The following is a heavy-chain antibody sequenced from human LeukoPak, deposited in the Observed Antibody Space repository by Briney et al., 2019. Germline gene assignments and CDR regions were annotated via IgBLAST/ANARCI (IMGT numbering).Heavy chain of an antibody. V-gene: IGHV3-23*01. J-gene: IGHJ4*02. Sequence: GSLRLSCAASGFTFSSYAMSWVRQAPGKGLEWVSAISGSGGSTYYADSVKGRFTISRDNSKDTLYLQMNSLRAEDTAVYYCAKDERFGGWYDYWGQGTLVTVSS. CDR1: GFTFSSYA. CDR3: AKDERFGGWYDY. CDR2: ISGSGGST. D-gene: IGHD6-19*01.